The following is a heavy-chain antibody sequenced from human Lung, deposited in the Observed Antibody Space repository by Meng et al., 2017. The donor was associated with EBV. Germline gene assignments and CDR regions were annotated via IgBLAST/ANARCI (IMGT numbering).Heavy chain of an antibody. Sequence: EVQLVESGGASVQPGGSLRLSCVASGFRFSRYWMHWVRQAPGKGLVWVSRTNEDGRITDYADSVKGRFTISRDNTKNILYLQMDSLRAEDTALYFCSRDLAGSDDDWGQGTLVTVSS. V-gene: IGHV3-74*01. CDR3: SRDLAGSDDD. D-gene: IGHD6-25*01. CDR2: TNEDGRIT. J-gene: IGHJ4*02. CDR1: GFRFSRYW.